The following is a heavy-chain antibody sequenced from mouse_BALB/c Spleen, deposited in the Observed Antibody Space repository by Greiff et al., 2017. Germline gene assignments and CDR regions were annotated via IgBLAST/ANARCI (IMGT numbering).Heavy chain of an antibody. CDR1: GYTFTDYW. J-gene: IGHJ3*01. V-gene: IGHV1-69*01. Sequence: QVQLQQPGAELVMPGASVKMSCKASGYTFTDYWMHWVKQRPGQGLEWIGAIDTSDSYTSYNQKFKGKATLTVDESSSTAYMQLSSLTSEDSAVYYCARFVRNYYDYDGGTDWGQGTLVTVSA. D-gene: IGHD2-4*01. CDR2: IDTSDSYT. CDR3: ARFVRNYYDYDGGTD.